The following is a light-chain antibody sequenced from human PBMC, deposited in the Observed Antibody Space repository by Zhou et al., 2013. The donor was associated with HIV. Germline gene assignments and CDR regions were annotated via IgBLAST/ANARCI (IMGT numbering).Light chain of an antibody. CDR1: QTVSRN. V-gene: IGKV3-20*01. Sequence: VMTQSPATLSVSPGERATLSCRASQTVSRNLAWYQQRPGQAPRLLIFRASRRATGISDRFSGSGSGTDFTLTISNLEPEDFAMYYCQQYGSSPATFGLGTKVDIK. CDR2: RAS. CDR3: QQYGSSPAT. J-gene: IGKJ1*01.